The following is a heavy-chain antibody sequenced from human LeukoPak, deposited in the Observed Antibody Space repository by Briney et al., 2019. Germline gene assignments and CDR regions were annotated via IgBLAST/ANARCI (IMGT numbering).Heavy chain of an antibody. V-gene: IGHV3-7*01. J-gene: IGHJ4*02. D-gene: IGHD4-23*01. CDR2: IKKGGSQF. CDR1: GLIFSRYW. Sequence: GSLRLSWAASGLIFSRYWMAWVRQAAGEGLGWEGNIKKGGSQFNYMDIVTGRFNLSRDKAKTPRYLQMNSLRDEDTAIYFCARNRNYPDGGSSFDFDYWGQGTLVTVSS. CDR3: ARNRNYPDGGSSFDFDY.